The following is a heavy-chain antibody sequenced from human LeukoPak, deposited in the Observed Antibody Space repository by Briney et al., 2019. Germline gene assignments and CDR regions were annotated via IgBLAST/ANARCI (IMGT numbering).Heavy chain of an antibody. V-gene: IGHV1-2*02. Sequence: ASVKVSCTASGYTFTGYYMHWVRQAPGQGLEWMGWINLNSGGTNFAQRFQGSVTMIRDTSTSTAYIDLSRLISDDTAVYYCARDAGYCTGGSCWYFDHWGQGTLVTVSS. CDR2: INLNSGGT. CDR1: GYTFTGYY. D-gene: IGHD2-15*01. CDR3: ARDAGYCTGGSCWYFDH. J-gene: IGHJ4*02.